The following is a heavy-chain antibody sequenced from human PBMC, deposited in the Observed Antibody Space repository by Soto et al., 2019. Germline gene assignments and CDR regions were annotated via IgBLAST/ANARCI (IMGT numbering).Heavy chain of an antibody. Sequence: EVQLVESGGGLVKPGGSLRLSCAASGFTFSSYSMNWVRQAPGKGLEWVSSISSSSGYIYYADSVKGRFTISRDNAKNSMNLQKNSLSAEDTAEYSCACYREGGGAGLFWGQGTMVTVSS. CDR3: ACYREGGGAGLF. J-gene: IGHJ3*01. CDR1: GFTFSSYS. CDR2: ISSSSGYI. D-gene: IGHD2-2*01. V-gene: IGHV3-21*01.